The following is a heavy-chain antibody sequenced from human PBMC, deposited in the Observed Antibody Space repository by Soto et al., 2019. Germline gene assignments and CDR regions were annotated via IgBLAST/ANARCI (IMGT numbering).Heavy chain of an antibody. V-gene: IGHV4-59*01. CDR2: IYYSGST. D-gene: IGHD3-10*01. Sequence: SETLSLTCTVSGGSISRYYWSWIRQPPGKGLEWIGYIYYSGSTNYNPSLKSRVTISVDTSKNQFSLKLSSVTAADTAVYYCARDTLSGSGSYFDYWGQGTLVTVSS. CDR1: GGSISRYY. CDR3: ARDTLSGSGSYFDY. J-gene: IGHJ4*02.